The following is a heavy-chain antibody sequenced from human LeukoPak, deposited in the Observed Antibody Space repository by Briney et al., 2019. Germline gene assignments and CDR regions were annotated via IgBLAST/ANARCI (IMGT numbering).Heavy chain of an antibody. CDR1: GYTFTSYG. CDR3: ARVVRITMVRGVIIDY. D-gene: IGHD3-10*01. J-gene: IGHJ4*02. Sequence: ASVKVSCKASGYTFTSYGISWVRQAPGQGLEWMGWISAYNGNTNYAQKLQGRVTMTTDTSTSTAYMELRSLRSDDTAVYYCARVVRITMVRGVIIDYWGQGTLDTVSS. CDR2: ISAYNGNT. V-gene: IGHV1-18*01.